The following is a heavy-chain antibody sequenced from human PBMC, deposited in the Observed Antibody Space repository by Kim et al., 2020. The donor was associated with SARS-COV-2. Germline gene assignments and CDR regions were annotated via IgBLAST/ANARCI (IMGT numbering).Heavy chain of an antibody. CDR1: GYTFTSYA. CDR3: ARTLSGDF. Sequence: ASVKVSCKASGYTFTSYAILWVRQAPGQRLEWMGWIYTGNGNTNYSQNFQGRVTITRDTSASTAYMELSSLRSEDTAVYYCARTLSGDFWGQGTLVTVSS. D-gene: IGHD3-9*01. CDR2: IYTGNGNT. V-gene: IGHV1-3*04. J-gene: IGHJ4*02.